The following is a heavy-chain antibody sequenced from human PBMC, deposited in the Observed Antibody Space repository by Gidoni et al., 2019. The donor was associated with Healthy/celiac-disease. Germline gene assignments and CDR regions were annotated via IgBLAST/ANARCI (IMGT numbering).Heavy chain of an antibody. Sequence: EVQLLAYGGGLVQPGGSLRLYCAASGFTCSSYAMSWVRQAPGKGLEWVSAISVIAGITYYADPVKGRFTISRDNSKNTLYRQMNSLRAEDTAVYYCASTRHYYGSGSYYWADYWGQGTLVTVSS. J-gene: IGHJ4*02. CDR1: GFTCSSYA. V-gene: IGHV3-23*01. D-gene: IGHD3-10*01. CDR2: ISVIAGIT. CDR3: ASTRHYYGSGSYYWADY.